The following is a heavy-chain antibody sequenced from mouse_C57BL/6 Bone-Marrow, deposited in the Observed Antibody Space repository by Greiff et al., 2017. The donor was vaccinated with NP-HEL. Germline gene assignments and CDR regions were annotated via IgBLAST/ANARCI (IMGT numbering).Heavy chain of an antibody. CDR2: IEPSDSYT. Sequence: VQLQQSGAELVMPGASVKLSCKASGYTFTSYWMHWVKQRPGQGLEWIGEIEPSDSYTNYNQKFQGKSTLTVDKSSSTAYMQLSSLTSEDSAVYYCARLGDYDDAYAMDYWGQGTSVTVSS. V-gene: IGHV1-69*01. J-gene: IGHJ4*01. D-gene: IGHD2-4*01. CDR3: ARLGDYDDAYAMDY. CDR1: GYTFTSYW.